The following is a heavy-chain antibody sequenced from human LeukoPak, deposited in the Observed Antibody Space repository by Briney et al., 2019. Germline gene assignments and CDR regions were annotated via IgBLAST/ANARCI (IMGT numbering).Heavy chain of an antibody. CDR3: ARRVLLLWFGEPYYYYGMDV. CDR1: GGSISSSGYY. Sequence: SETLSLTCIVSGGSISSSGYYWGWIRQSPGKGMEWIASLFYSGSTHYNPSLKSRVTISGDTSKNQFSLKVRSVTAADTAVYYCARRVLLLWFGEPYYYYGMDVWGQGTTVTVSS. J-gene: IGHJ6*02. D-gene: IGHD3-10*01. CDR2: LFYSGST. V-gene: IGHV4-39*01.